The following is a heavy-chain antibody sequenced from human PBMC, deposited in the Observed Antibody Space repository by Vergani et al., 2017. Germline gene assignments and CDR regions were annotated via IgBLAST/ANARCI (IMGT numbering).Heavy chain of an antibody. CDR1: GGSISSGSYY. D-gene: IGHD1-26*01. CDR3: EGELREWELSNAIDY. Sequence: QVQLQESGPGLVKPSQTLSLTCTVSGGSISSGSYYWSWIRQPAGKGLEWIGRIYTSGSSNYNPSLKSRVTISVDTSKNQFSLKLRSVTAADTAVYYCEGELREWELSNAIDYWGQGTLVTVSS. CDR2: IYTSGSS. V-gene: IGHV4-61*02. J-gene: IGHJ4*02.